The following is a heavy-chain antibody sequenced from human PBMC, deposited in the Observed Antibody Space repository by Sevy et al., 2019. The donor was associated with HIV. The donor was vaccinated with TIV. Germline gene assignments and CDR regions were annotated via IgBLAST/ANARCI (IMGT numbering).Heavy chain of an antibody. Sequence: ASVKVSCKASGYTFTSYAMHWVRQAPGQRLEWMGWINAGNGNTKYSQKFQGRVTITRDTSASTAYMELSSLRSEDTAVYYCACSSGYYASLDYWGQGTLVTVSS. CDR2: INAGNGNT. J-gene: IGHJ4*02. V-gene: IGHV1-3*01. CDR3: ACSSGYYASLDY. D-gene: IGHD3-22*01. CDR1: GYTFTSYA.